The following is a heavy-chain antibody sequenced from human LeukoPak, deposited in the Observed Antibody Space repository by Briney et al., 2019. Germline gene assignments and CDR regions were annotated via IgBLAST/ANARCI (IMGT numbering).Heavy chain of an antibody. V-gene: IGHV3-21*01. J-gene: IGHJ4*02. Sequence: PGGSLRLSCAASGFTFSSYSMNWVRQAPGKGLEWVSSISSSSSYIYYADSVKGRFTISRDNAKNSLYLQMNSLRAEDTAVYYCAREPGIAAAGPLDYWGQGTLVTVSS. CDR3: AREPGIAAAGPLDY. CDR1: GFTFSSYS. D-gene: IGHD6-13*01. CDR2: ISSSSSYI.